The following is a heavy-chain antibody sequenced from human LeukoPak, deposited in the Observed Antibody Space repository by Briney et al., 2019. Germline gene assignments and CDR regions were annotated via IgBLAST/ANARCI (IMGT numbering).Heavy chain of an antibody. Sequence: PGGSLRLSCAASGFTFSSYAMSWVRQAPGKGLEWVSAISGSGGSTYYADSVKGRFTISRDNSKNTLYLQRNRLRDEDTAVYYCAKWSRGWSYAFDIWGQGTMVTVSS. CDR3: AKWSRGWSYAFDI. V-gene: IGHV3-23*01. D-gene: IGHD6-19*01. J-gene: IGHJ3*02. CDR1: GFTFSSYA. CDR2: ISGSGGST.